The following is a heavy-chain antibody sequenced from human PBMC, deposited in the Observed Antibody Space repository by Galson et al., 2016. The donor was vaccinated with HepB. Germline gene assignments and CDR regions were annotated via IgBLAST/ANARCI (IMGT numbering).Heavy chain of an antibody. V-gene: IGHV3-30*03. Sequence: SLRLSCAASGFTFTNYGMNWLRQAPGKGLEWVAYISNDGSKRYFADSVKGRFTISRDNSKNTLFLHMSSLRAEDTAVYYCARPRDNYGHAIDIWGQGTMVTVSS. CDR2: ISNDGSKR. D-gene: IGHD3-10*01. CDR1: GFTFTNYG. J-gene: IGHJ3*02. CDR3: ARPRDNYGHAIDI.